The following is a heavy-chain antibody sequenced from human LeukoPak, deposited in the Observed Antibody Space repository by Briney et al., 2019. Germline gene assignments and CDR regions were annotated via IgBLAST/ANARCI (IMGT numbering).Heavy chain of an antibody. CDR3: ATEDYGGNSGIFDY. Sequence: GGSLRLSCAASGFTFSNYWMTWVRQAPGKGLEWVANIKQDGSEKNYVASVKGRFTISRDNAKNSLYLQMNSLRAEDTAVYYCATEDYGGNSGIFDYWGQGTLVTVSS. CDR2: IKQDGSEK. D-gene: IGHD4-23*01. J-gene: IGHJ4*02. V-gene: IGHV3-7*01. CDR1: GFTFSNYW.